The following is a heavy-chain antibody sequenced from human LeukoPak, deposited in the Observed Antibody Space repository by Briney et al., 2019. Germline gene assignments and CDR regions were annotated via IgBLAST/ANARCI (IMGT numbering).Heavy chain of an antibody. CDR2: ISTDTDT. V-gene: IGHV3-23*05. Sequence: GGSLRFSCAASGFMFSRYAMSWVRQAPGKGLEWVSSISTDTDTYYADSVQGRFSISRDNSKNTQYLQMNSLRGEDTAVYYCAKGGMSSSGLGDWGQGTLVTVSS. CDR3: AKGGMSSSGLGD. D-gene: IGHD3-22*01. J-gene: IGHJ4*02. CDR1: GFMFSRYA.